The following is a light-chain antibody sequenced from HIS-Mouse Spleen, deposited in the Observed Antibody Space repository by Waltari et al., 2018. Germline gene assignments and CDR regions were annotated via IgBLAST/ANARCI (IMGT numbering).Light chain of an antibody. J-gene: IGLJ3*02. CDR3: AAWDDSLSGPV. CDR1: SSNIGSNY. V-gene: IGLV1-47*01. Sequence: QSVLTQPPSASGTPGQRVTISCSGSSSNIGSNYVYWYQQAPGTAPKLLIYRNKRRPSGVPDRFSGSKSGTSASLAISGLRSEDEADYYCAAWDDSLSGPVFGGGTKLTVL. CDR2: RNK.